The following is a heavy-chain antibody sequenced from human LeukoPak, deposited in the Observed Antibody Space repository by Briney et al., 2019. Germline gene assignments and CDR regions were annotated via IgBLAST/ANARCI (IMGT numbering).Heavy chain of an antibody. CDR2: IFPDDSDT. CDR1: GYSFTSYW. Sequence: GESLKISCKGSGYSFTSYWIAWVRQMAGKGLERMGIIFPDDSDTRYSPSFQGLVTISADKSISTSYLQWNSLKASDTAMYYCARHSDITVADSWGQGTLVTVSS. D-gene: IGHD6-19*01. V-gene: IGHV5-51*01. CDR3: ARHSDITVADS. J-gene: IGHJ5*01.